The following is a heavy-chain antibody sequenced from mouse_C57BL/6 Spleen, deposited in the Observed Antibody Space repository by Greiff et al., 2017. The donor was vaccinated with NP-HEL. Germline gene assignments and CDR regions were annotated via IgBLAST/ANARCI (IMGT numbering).Heavy chain of an antibody. CDR2: IYPGDGDT. J-gene: IGHJ2*01. CDR3: ARYGSSYETLYYFDY. Sequence: VQLQQSGAELVKPGASVKISCKASGYAFSSYWMNWVKQRPGKGLEWIGQIYPGDGDTNYNGKFKGKATLTADKSSSPAYMQLSSLTSEDSAVYFCARYGSSYETLYYFDYWGQGTTLTVSS. D-gene: IGHD1-1*01. V-gene: IGHV1-80*01. CDR1: GYAFSSYW.